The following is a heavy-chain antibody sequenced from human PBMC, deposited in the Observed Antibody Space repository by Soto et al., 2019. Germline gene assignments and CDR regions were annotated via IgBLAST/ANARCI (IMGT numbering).Heavy chain of an antibody. D-gene: IGHD2-8*01. J-gene: IGHJ4*02. Sequence: QIQLVQSGAEVKRPGASVRVSCKASGYTFSDHGFSWVRQGPGQGLEWLGGISAYNGDTVYAQKCRGRVTMTTDSSTSTAYMELRSLRSDDTAVYYCAKDRPRLTQQFNGVSWGQGTLVTVSS. CDR2: ISAYNGDT. CDR3: AKDRPRLTQQFNGVS. V-gene: IGHV1-18*01. CDR1: GYTFSDHG.